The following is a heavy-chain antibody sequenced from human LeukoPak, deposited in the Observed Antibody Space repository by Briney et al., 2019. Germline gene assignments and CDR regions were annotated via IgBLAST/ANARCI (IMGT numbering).Heavy chain of an antibody. Sequence: ASVKVSCKASGYTFTSYDINWVRQATGQGLEWMGWMNPNSGNTGYAQKFQGRVTMTRNTSISTAYMELSSLRSEDTAVYYCAKGGVSPKWYYFDYWGQGTLVTVSS. CDR2: MNPNSGNT. CDR3: AKGGVSPKWYYFDY. CDR1: GYTFTSYD. D-gene: IGHD2-8*01. J-gene: IGHJ4*02. V-gene: IGHV1-8*01.